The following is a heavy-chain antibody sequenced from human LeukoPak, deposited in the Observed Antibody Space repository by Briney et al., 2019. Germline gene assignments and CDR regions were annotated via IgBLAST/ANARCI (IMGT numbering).Heavy chain of an antibody. J-gene: IGHJ4*02. CDR2: INPNSGGT. Sequence: ASVKVSCKASGYTFTGYYMHWVRQAPGQGLEWMGWINPNSGGTNYAQKFQGRVTMTRDTSISTAHMELSRLRSDDTAVYYCARDRWGSGYDPSYFDYWGQGTLVTVSS. CDR1: GYTFTGYY. D-gene: IGHD5-12*01. CDR3: ARDRWGSGYDPSYFDY. V-gene: IGHV1-2*02.